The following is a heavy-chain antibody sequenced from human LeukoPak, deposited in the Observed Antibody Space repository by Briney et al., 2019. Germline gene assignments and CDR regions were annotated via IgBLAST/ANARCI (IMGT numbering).Heavy chain of an antibody. Sequence: PGGSLRLSCAASGFTLSSYAMSWVRQAPGKGLEWVSAISVSGNTYHADSVKGRFIISRDDSKNTLYLQMTSLRAEDTAVYYCARDYYESGSYGGISFDYWGQGTLVTVSS. D-gene: IGHD3-10*01. CDR1: GFTLSSYA. V-gene: IGHV3-23*01. CDR3: ARDYYESGSYGGISFDY. CDR2: ISVSGNT. J-gene: IGHJ4*02.